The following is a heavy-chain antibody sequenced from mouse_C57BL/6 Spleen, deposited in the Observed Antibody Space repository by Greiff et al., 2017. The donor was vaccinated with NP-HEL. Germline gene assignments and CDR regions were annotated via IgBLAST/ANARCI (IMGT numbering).Heavy chain of an antibody. CDR3: ARSTVVATEYFDV. Sequence: EVHLVESGGGLVKPGGSLKLSCAASGFTFSSYAMSWVRQTPEKRLEWVATISAGGSYTYYPDNLKGRITISRDNAKNNLYLQMSHLKSEDTAMYYCARSTVVATEYFDVWGTGTTVTVSS. CDR1: GFTFSSYA. J-gene: IGHJ1*03. CDR2: ISAGGSYT. V-gene: IGHV5-4*01. D-gene: IGHD1-1*01.